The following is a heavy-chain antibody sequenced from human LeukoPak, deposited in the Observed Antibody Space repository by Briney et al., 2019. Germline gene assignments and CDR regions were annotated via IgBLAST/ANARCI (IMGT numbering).Heavy chain of an antibody. CDR3: ARDSAGNDY. J-gene: IGHJ4*02. CDR1: GFTFSTYW. D-gene: IGHD6-13*01. V-gene: IGHV3-7*01. CDR2: IKQDGSEK. Sequence: GGSLRLSCAASGFTFSTYWMSWVRQAPGKGLEWVANIKQDGSEKYYVDSVKGRFTNSRDNAKNSLYLQMNSLSAEDTAMYYCARDSAGNDYWGQGTLVTVSS.